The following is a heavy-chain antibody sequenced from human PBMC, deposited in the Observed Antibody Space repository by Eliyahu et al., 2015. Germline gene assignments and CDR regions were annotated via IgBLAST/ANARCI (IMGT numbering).Heavy chain of an antibody. CDR3: AREGYSSGWAFDY. D-gene: IGHD6-19*01. CDR1: G. V-gene: IGHV3-33*01. CDR2: IWYDGSNK. J-gene: IGHJ4*02. Sequence: GMHWVRQAPGKGLEWVAVIWYDGSNKYYADSVKGRFTISRDNSKNTLYLQMNSLRAEDTAVYYCAREGYSSGWAFDYWGQGTLVTVSS.